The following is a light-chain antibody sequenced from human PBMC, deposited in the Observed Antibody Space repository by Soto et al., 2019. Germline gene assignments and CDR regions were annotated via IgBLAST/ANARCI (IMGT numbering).Light chain of an antibody. V-gene: IGKV3-15*01. J-gene: IGKJ4*01. Sequence: VMTQSPATLSVSPGERATLSCRASLSISNNLAWYQQKPGQAPMLLIYSASTRATAIPARFRGSASGTKFTPAICGHQSEDFAVYYCQQYNDWPLPFGGGTKV. CDR1: LSISNN. CDR3: QQYNDWPLP. CDR2: SAS.